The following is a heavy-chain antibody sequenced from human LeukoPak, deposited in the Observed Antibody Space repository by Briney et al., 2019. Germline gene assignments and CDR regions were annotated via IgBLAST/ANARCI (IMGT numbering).Heavy chain of an antibody. CDR2: INSDGSST. J-gene: IGHJ5*02. Sequence: PGGSLRLSCEASGFTLRNYWMHWVRQAPGKGLVWVSRINSDGSSTSYADSVKGRFTISRDNAKNTLYLQMNSLRAEDTAVYYCARGVYSGYDYGWFDPWGQGTLVTVSS. CDR1: GFTLRNYW. V-gene: IGHV3-74*01. D-gene: IGHD5-12*01. CDR3: ARGVYSGYDYGWFDP.